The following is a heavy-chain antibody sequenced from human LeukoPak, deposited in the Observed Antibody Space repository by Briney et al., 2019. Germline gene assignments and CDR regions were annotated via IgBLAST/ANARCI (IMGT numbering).Heavy chain of an antibody. D-gene: IGHD2-2*01. Sequence: SETLSLTCTVSGGSISSGDYYWSWIRQPPGKGLEWIGYIYYSGSTYYNPSLKSRVTISVDTSKNQFSLKLSSVTAADTAVYYCAKSEDIVVVPAASPFDYWGQGTLVTVSS. J-gene: IGHJ4*02. CDR2: IYYSGST. V-gene: IGHV4-30-4*08. CDR1: GGSISSGDYY. CDR3: AKSEDIVVVPAASPFDY.